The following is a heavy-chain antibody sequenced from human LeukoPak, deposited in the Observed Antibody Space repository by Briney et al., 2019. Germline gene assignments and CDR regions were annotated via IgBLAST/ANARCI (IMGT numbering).Heavy chain of an antibody. D-gene: IGHD7-27*01. J-gene: IGHJ4*02. CDR3: ARHGFQLGSYYFDY. CDR1: GGSISSYY. Sequence: SETLSLTCTVSGGSISSYYWSWIRQPPGKGLEWIGDIYYSGSTNYNPSLKSRVTISVDTSKNQFSLKLSSVTAADTAVYYCARHGFQLGSYYFDYWGQGTLVTVSS. V-gene: IGHV4-59*08. CDR2: IYYSGST.